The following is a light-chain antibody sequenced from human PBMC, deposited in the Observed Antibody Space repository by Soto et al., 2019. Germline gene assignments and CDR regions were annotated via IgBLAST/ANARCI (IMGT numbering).Light chain of an antibody. CDR2: AAS. Sequence: DIQMTQSPFSLSASLGDRVTITCRASQSISDYLNWYQQKPGKGPKLLIFAASSLQVGVPSRFSGSGSGTDFTLTISSLKPEDFAPYFCQQSHSAPFTFGPGTTVDIK. CDR1: QSISDY. CDR3: QQSHSAPFT. V-gene: IGKV1-39*01. J-gene: IGKJ3*01.